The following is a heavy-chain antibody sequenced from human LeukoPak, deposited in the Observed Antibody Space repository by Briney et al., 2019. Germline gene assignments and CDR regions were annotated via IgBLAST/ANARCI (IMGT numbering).Heavy chain of an antibody. J-gene: IGHJ4*02. D-gene: IGHD2-21*01. CDR1: GFTFSRYA. V-gene: IGHV3-21*05. Sequence: PGGSLRLSCAASGFTFSRYAMIWVRQAPGKGVGWVSYINTDSSDIHYADSVKGRFTISRDNARNTLYLQLSSLRAEDSAVYYCARDTFHPGLIDSWGQGTLVTVSS. CDR3: ARDTFHPGLIDS. CDR2: INTDSSDI.